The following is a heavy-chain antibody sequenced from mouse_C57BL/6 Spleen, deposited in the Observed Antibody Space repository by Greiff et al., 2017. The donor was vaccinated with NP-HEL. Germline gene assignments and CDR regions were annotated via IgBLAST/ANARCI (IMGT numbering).Heavy chain of an antibody. CDR2: IHPNSGST. V-gene: IGHV1-64*01. CDR3: ARDYESSLAY. Sequence: QVQLQQPGAELVKPGASVKLSCKASGYTFTSYWMHWVKQRPGQGLEWIGMIHPNSGSTNYNEKFKSKATLTVDTSSSTAYMQLSSLTSEDSAVYYWARDYESSLAYWGQGTLVTVSA. CDR1: GYTFTSYW. J-gene: IGHJ3*01. D-gene: IGHD1-1*01.